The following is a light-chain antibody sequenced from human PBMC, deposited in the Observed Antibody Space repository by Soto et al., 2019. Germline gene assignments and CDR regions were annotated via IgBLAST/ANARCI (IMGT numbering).Light chain of an antibody. Sequence: EIVLTQSPGTLSLSPGELAALSCRASRSLSSTSLAWYQQRPGQAPRLLIYDASSRATGIPDRFSGSGSGTDFTLTINRLEPDDFAVYYCQQYGSSPRTFGQGTKVESK. V-gene: IGKV3-20*01. J-gene: IGKJ1*01. CDR3: QQYGSSPRT. CDR1: RSLSSTS. CDR2: DAS.